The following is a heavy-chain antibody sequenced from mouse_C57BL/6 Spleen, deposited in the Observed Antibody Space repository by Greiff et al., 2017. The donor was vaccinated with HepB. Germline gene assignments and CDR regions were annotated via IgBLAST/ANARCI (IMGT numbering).Heavy chain of an antibody. V-gene: IGHV1-61*01. Sequence: QVHVKQPGAELVRPGSSVKLSCKASGYTFTSYWMDWVKQRPGQGLEWIGNIYPSDSETHYNQKFKDKATLTVDKSSSTAYMQRSSLTSEDSAVYYCARSTVVDAMDYWGQGTSVTVSS. D-gene: IGHD1-1*01. J-gene: IGHJ4*01. CDR1: GYTFTSYW. CDR2: IYPSDSET. CDR3: ARSTVVDAMDY.